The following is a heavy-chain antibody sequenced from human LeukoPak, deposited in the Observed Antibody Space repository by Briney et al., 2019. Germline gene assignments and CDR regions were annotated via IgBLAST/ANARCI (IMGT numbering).Heavy chain of an antibody. CDR1: GFTVSSNY. CDR3: APPPPAVAGTYYFDY. D-gene: IGHD6-19*01. J-gene: IGHJ4*02. Sequence: GGSLRLSCAASGFTVSSNYMSWVRQAPGKGLEWVSAISGSGGSTYYADSVKGRFTISRDNSKNTLYLQMNSLRAEDTAVYYCAPPPPAVAGTYYFDYWGQGTLVTVSS. V-gene: IGHV3-23*01. CDR2: ISGSGGST.